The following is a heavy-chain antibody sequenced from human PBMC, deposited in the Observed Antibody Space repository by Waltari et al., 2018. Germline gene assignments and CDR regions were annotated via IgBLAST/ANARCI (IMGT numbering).Heavy chain of an antibody. Sequence: QVQLQESGPGLVKPSGTLSLTCTVSGSSIQKYYYWGWIRQPPGEGLEWIGTIYHTGDPYYNPSLKSLVIISVDTSKNQFSLRLSSVTAADTAVYYCARVVPRAANDYWGQGTLVTVSS. D-gene: IGHD3-10*01. CDR3: ARVVPRAANDY. CDR2: IYHTGDP. J-gene: IGHJ4*02. V-gene: IGHV4-38-2*02. CDR1: GSSIQKYYY.